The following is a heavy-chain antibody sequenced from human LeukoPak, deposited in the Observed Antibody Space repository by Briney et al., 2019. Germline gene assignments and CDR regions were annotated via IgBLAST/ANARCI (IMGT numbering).Heavy chain of an antibody. D-gene: IGHD6-13*01. J-gene: IGHJ5*02. CDR1: GGSFSGYY. Sequence: PSETLSLTCAVYGGSFSGYYWSWIRQPPGKGLEWIGEINHSGSTNYNPSLKSRVTISVDTSKNQFSLKLSSVTAADTAVYYCARGIAAAGSNWFDPWGPGTLVTVSS. CDR3: ARGIAAAGSNWFDP. V-gene: IGHV4-34*01. CDR2: INHSGST.